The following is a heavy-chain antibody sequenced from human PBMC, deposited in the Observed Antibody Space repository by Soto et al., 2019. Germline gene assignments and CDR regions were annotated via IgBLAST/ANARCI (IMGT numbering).Heavy chain of an antibody. D-gene: IGHD5-18*01. CDR1: GYTFTSYA. V-gene: IGHV1-18*01. Sequence: QVQLVQSGAGVKKPGASVKVSCKASGYTFTSYAISWVRQAPGQGLEWKGWINAYNGNTNYAQKLQGRVTMTTDTSTSTGYMELRSLSSDDTALYCCARDGGYGLIDYWGQGTLVNVSS. CDR3: ARDGGYGLIDY. CDR2: INAYNGNT. J-gene: IGHJ4*02.